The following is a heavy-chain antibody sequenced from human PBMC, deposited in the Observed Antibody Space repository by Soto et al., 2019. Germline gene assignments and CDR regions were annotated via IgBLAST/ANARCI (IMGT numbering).Heavy chain of an antibody. D-gene: IGHD2-15*01. V-gene: IGHV3-23*01. CDR3: AKAPSAYRRGSTCYSFDY. Sequence: VGSLRLSCAASGLTFRTYAMSWVRHAPGKRLEWVSAITDSGGSTYHADSVKGRFTISRDNSENTLYLQMNSLRAEDTAVYYCAKAPSAYRRGSTCYSFDYWGQGTLVTVSS. J-gene: IGHJ4*02. CDR1: GLTFRTYA. CDR2: ITDSGGST.